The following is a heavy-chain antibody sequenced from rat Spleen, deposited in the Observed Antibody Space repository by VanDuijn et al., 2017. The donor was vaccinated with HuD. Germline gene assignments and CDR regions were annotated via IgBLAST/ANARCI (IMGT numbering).Heavy chain of an antibody. D-gene: IGHD1-4*01. V-gene: IGHV2-47*01. CDR2: IWDNGGT. CDR1: GLSLTSNS. Sequence: QVQLKESGPGLVQPSQTLSLTCTVSGLSLTSNSVSWIRQPPGKGLEWMGVIWDNGGTDYASSLKSRLSISRDTSRDQVFLKISSLQIEDTAMYFCASGIHDFWGQGVMVTVSS. J-gene: IGHJ2*01. CDR3: ASGIHDF.